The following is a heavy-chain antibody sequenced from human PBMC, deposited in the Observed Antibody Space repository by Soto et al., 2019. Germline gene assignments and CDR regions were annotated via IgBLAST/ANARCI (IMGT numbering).Heavy chain of an antibody. V-gene: IGHV4-61*08. Sequence: SETLSLTCAVSGGSISSGGYYWSWIRQPPGKGLEWIGYIYYSGTTSYNPSLNSRVTISVDTSKNQFSLKLSSVTAADTAVYYCARHPGYYDILTGYTTYYFDYWGQGILVTVSS. D-gene: IGHD3-9*01. CDR1: GGSISSGGYY. CDR3: ARHPGYYDILTGYTTYYFDY. J-gene: IGHJ4*02. CDR2: IYYSGTT.